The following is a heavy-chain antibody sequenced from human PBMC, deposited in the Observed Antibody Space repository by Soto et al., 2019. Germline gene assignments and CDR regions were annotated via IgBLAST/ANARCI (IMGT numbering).Heavy chain of an antibody. J-gene: IGHJ5*02. CDR1: GFTFSDCY. CDR2: ISSSSSYT. Sequence: QGQLVESGGGLVKPGGSLRLSCAASGFTFSDCYMSWIRQAPGKGLEWVSYISSSSSYTNYADSVKGRFTISKDNAKNSLYLQMNSLRAEDTAVYYCARAPRGLDLNWFDPWCQGTLVTVSS. D-gene: IGHD6-19*01. V-gene: IGHV3-11*06. CDR3: ARAPRGLDLNWFDP.